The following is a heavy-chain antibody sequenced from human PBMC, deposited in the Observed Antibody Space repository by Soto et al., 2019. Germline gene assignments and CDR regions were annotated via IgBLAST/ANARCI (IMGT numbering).Heavy chain of an antibody. CDR2: IYYSGST. D-gene: IGHD6-19*01. CDR3: ARTDYSSGWYFFFDY. J-gene: IGHJ4*02. CDR1: GGSISSYY. Sequence: ASETLSLTCTVSGGSISSYYWSWIRQPPGKGLEWIGYIYYSGSTNYNPSLKSRVTISVDTSKNQFSLKLSSVTAADTAVYYCARTDYSSGWYFFFDYWGQGTLVTV. V-gene: IGHV4-59*01.